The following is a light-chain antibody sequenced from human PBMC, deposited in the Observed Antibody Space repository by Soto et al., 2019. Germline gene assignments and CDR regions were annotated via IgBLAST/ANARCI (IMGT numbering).Light chain of an antibody. V-gene: IGKV3-15*01. CDR1: QSISNN. J-gene: IGKJ1*01. CDR2: GAS. CDR3: QNYNNWPSWT. Sequence: ELLMTQSPATLSVSPGERATLSCRATQSISNNLAWYQHKPGQAPRLLIFGASTRATGIPARFSGSGSGTEFTLTITSLQSEDFAVYYCQNYNNWPSWTVGQGTKVVIK.